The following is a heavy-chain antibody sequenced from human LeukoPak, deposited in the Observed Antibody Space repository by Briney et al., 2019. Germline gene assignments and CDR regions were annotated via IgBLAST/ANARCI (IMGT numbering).Heavy chain of an antibody. CDR2: ISGSGGST. Sequence: GGSLRLSCAASGFTFSSYAMSWVRQAPGKGLEWVSAISGSGGSTYYADSVKGRFTISRDNAKDSLYLQMNSLRAEDTAVYYCARDNSGDFWSGYISWGQGTLVTVSS. V-gene: IGHV3-23*01. CDR3: ARDNSGDFWSGYIS. D-gene: IGHD3-3*01. CDR1: GFTFSSYA. J-gene: IGHJ4*02.